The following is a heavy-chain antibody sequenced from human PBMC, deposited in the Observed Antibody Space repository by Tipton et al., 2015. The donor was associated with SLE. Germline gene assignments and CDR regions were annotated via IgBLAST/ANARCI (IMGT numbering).Heavy chain of an antibody. J-gene: IGHJ6*02. V-gene: IGHV3-21*01. D-gene: IGHD2-2*01. CDR2: ISSSSSYI. CDR3: ARVFPPDIVVVPAAGMDV. Sequence: SLRLSCAASGFTFSSYSMNWVRQAPGKGLEWVSSISSSSSYIYYADSVKGRFTISRDNAKNSLYLQMNSLRAEDTAVYYCARVFPPDIVVVPAAGMDVWGQGTTVTVSS. CDR1: GFTFSSYS.